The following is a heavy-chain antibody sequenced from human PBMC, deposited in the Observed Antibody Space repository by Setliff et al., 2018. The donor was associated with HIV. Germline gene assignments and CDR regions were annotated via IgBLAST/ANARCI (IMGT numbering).Heavy chain of an antibody. CDR1: GFTFSSYA. CDR3: AKTPLY. Sequence: GGSLRLSCAASGFTFSSYAMGWVRQAPGKGLEWVSTIGAVGGPTHYAESVKGRFTISKDNSKNTLYLQMSSLRDEDTAVYYCAKTPLYWGQGTLVTVSS. V-gene: IGHV3-23*01. J-gene: IGHJ4*02. CDR2: IGAVGGPT.